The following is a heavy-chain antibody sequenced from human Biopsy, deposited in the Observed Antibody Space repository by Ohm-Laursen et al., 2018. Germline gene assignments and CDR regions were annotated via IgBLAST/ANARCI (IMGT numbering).Heavy chain of an antibody. V-gene: IGHV4-59*01. D-gene: IGHD1-26*01. J-gene: IGHJ3*02. CDR1: GGSMTGYE. CDR2: IYYSGGT. Sequence: GTLSPTCSVSGGSMTGYEWSWIRLAPGKGLEWIGYIYYSGGTKYNPSLASRVTFSVDMSKSQFSLKLYSVTAADTAVYYCARVEAGTYDALDIWGQGTLVAVSA. CDR3: ARVEAGTYDALDI.